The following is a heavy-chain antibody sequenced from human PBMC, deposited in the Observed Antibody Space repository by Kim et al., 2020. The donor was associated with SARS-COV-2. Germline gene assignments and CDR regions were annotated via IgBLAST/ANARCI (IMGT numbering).Heavy chain of an antibody. V-gene: IGHV1-69*04. CDR1: GGTFSSYA. Sequence: SVKVSCKASGGTFSSYAISWVRQAPGQGLEWMGRIIPILGIANYAQKFQGRVTITADKSTSTAYMELSSLRSEDTAVYYCASMVRGDPYYYYYGMDVWGQGTTVTVSS. D-gene: IGHD3-10*01. J-gene: IGHJ6*02. CDR2: IIPILGIA. CDR3: ASMVRGDPYYYYYGMDV.